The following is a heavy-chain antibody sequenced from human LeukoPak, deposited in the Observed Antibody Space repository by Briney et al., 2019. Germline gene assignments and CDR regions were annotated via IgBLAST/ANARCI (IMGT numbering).Heavy chain of an antibody. Sequence: GGSLRLSCAASGFTVSSNYMSWVRQAPGKGLEWVSVIYSCGSTYYADSVKGRFTISRDNSKNTLYLQMNSLRAEDTAVYYCARVCSSTSCYRGALGAFDIWGQGTMVTVSS. J-gene: IGHJ3*02. V-gene: IGHV3-66*03. CDR1: GFTVSSNY. CDR2: IYSCGST. D-gene: IGHD2-2*02. CDR3: ARVCSSTSCYRGALGAFDI.